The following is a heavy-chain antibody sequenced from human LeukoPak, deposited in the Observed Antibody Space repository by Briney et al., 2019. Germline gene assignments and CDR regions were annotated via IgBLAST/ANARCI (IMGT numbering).Heavy chain of an antibody. J-gene: IGHJ4*02. CDR1: GGTFSSYA. V-gene: IGHV1-69*13. CDR3: ARDLYCSGGSCYSSLDY. Sequence: ASVKVFCKASGGTFSSYAISWVRQAPGQGLEWMGGIIPIFGTANYAQKFQGRVTITADESTSTAYMELSSLRSEDTAVYYCARDLYCSGGSCYSSLDYWGQGTLVTVSS. D-gene: IGHD2-15*01. CDR2: IIPIFGTA.